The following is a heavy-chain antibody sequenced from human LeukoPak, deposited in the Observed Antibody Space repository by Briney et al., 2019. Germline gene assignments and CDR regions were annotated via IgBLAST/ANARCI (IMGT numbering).Heavy chain of an antibody. CDR2: IYHSGST. V-gene: IGHV4-4*02. CDR3: ARDLYYYDSSGPGGY. D-gene: IGHD3-22*01. CDR1: GGSISNTNW. Sequence: SGTLSLTCGVSGGSISNTNWWSWVRQPPGKGLEWIGEIYHSGSTNYNPSLKSRVTISVDKSKNQFSLKLSSVTAADTAVYYCARDLYYYDSSGPGGYWGQGTLVTVSS. J-gene: IGHJ4*02.